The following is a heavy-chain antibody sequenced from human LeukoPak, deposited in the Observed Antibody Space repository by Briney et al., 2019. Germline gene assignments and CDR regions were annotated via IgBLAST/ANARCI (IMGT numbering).Heavy chain of an antibody. Sequence: QPGGSLRLSCAASGFTFSSYAMHWVRQAPGKGLEWVAVISYDGSNKYYADPVKGRFTISRDNSKNTLYLQMNSLRAEDTAVYYCARDGNRYQPLLDWFDPWGQGTLVTVSS. CDR2: ISYDGSNK. CDR3: ARDGNRYQPLLDWFDP. J-gene: IGHJ5*02. CDR1: GFTFSSYA. V-gene: IGHV3-30*04. D-gene: IGHD2-2*01.